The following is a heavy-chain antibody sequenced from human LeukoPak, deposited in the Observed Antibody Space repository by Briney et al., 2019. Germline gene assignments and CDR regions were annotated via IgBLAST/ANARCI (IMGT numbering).Heavy chain of an antibody. CDR1: GGSISSGGYY. J-gene: IGHJ4*02. CDR2: IYYSGST. CDR3: ARAPYGSGDYYFDY. V-gene: IGHV4-31*03. Sequence: SQTLSLACTLSGGSISSGGYYWSWIRQHPGKGLEWIGYIYYSGSTYYNPSLKSRVTVSVDTSKNQFSLKLSSVTAADTAVYYCARAPYGSGDYYFDYWGQGTLVTVSS. D-gene: IGHD3-10*01.